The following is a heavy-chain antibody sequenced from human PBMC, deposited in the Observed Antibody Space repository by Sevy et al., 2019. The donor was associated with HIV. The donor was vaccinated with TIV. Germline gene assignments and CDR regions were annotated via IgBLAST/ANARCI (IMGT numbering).Heavy chain of an antibody. J-gene: IGHJ4*02. D-gene: IGHD3-22*01. Sequence: ASVKVSCKASGYTFTGYYMHWVRQAPGQGLEWMGWINPNSGGTNYAQKFQGRVTVTRDTSISTAYMELSRLRSDDTAVYYCARGPPHYDSSGYTVTDYWGQGTLVTVSS. V-gene: IGHV1-2*02. CDR1: GYTFTGYY. CDR2: INPNSGGT. CDR3: ARGPPHYDSSGYTVTDY.